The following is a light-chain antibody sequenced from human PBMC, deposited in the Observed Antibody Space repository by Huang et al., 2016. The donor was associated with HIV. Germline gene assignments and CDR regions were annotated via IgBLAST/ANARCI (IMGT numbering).Light chain of an antibody. J-gene: IGKJ3*01. CDR3: QQSSSPPPT. CDR2: GAS. Sequence: DIQMTQSPFSLSASVGDRVTITCRATQSVTKYLNWYQQKPGKAPKLLIYGASSLQTGVPSRFSGSGSGTDFTLTISSLQPEDFATYYCQQSSSPPPTFGPGTKVDIK. V-gene: IGKV1-39*01. CDR1: QSVTKY.